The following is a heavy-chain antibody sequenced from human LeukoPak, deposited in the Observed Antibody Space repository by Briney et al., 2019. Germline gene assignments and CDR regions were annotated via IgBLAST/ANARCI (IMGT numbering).Heavy chain of an antibody. J-gene: IGHJ6*03. V-gene: IGHV3-23*01. D-gene: IGHD2-2*03. CDR3: ATHGSAHYYMDV. CDR2: ISGSGSGT. CDR1: GFTFSNSD. Sequence: GGSLRLSCAASGFTFSNSDMNWVHQAPGKGLEWVSGISGSGSGTYYADSVKGRFTISRDNSKNTLHLQMNSLRAEDTAVYYCATHGSAHYYMDVWGKGTTVTISS.